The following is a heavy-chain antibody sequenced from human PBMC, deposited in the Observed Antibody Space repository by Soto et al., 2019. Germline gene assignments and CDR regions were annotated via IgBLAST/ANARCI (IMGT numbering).Heavy chain of an antibody. CDR1: GFPLSTSGVG. CDR3: AHRRRSSNTGAGWVEP. CDR2: IYWDDDK. J-gene: IGHJ5*02. Sequence: QITLKESGPTLVKPTQTLTLTCTFSGFPLSTSGVGVGWIRQPPGKALEWLALIYWDDDKRYSPSLKSRLTITNDTYTNQLVLTTAVTNTVDTATYYCAHRRRSSNTGAGWVEPWGQGNPVTVSS. V-gene: IGHV2-5*02. D-gene: IGHD6-13*01.